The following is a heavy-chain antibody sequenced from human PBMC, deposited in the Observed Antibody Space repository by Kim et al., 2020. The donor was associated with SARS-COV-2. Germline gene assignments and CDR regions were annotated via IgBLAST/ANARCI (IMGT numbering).Heavy chain of an antibody. Sequence: GGSLRLSCAASGFTFSSYSMNWVRQAPGKGLEWVSSISSSSSYIYYADSVKGRFTISRDNAKNSLYLQMNSLRAEDTAVYYCARATEYSSSPMWFDPWGQGTLVTVSS. CDR3: ARATEYSSSPMWFDP. J-gene: IGHJ5*02. D-gene: IGHD6-6*01. CDR1: GFTFSSYS. CDR2: ISSSSSYI. V-gene: IGHV3-21*01.